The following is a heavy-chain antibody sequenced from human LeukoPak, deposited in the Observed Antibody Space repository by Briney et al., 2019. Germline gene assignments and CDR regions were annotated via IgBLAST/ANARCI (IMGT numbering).Heavy chain of an antibody. CDR3: ARVIVGVDY. D-gene: IGHD1-26*01. CDR2: IYYGGST. J-gene: IGHJ4*02. Sequence: GSLRLSCAASGLNFRSYSMNWVRQPPGKGLEWIGSIYYGGSTYYNPSLKSRVTISVDTSKNQFSLKLSSVTAADTAVYYCARVIVGVDYWGQGTLVTVSS. CDR1: GLNFRSYS. V-gene: IGHV4-39*07.